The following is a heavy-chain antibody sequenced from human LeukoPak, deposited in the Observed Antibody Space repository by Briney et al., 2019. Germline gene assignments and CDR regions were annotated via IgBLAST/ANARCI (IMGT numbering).Heavy chain of an antibody. CDR3: TRHLTSYDFWTDY. J-gene: IGHJ4*02. Sequence: GGSLRLSCAASGFTFSSYSMNWVRQAPGKGLEWVSSISSSSSYIYYADSVKGRFTISRDNAKNSPYLQMNSLKTEDTAVYYCTRHLTSYDFWTDYWGQGTLVTVSS. CDR1: GFTFSSYS. V-gene: IGHV3-21*04. D-gene: IGHD3-3*01. CDR2: ISSSSSYI.